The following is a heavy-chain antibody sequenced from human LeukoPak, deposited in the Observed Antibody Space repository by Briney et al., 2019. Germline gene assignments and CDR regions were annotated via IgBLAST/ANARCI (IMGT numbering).Heavy chain of an antibody. V-gene: IGHV4-34*01. D-gene: IGHD4-17*01. CDR2: INHSGST. CDR1: GGSISSYY. Sequence: PSETLSLTCTVSGGSISSYYWSWIRQPPGKGLEWIGEINHSGSTNYNPSLKSRVTISVDTSKNQFSLKLSSVTAADTAVYYCARHQSYGDYKSFDYWGQGTLVTVSS. CDR3: ARHQSYGDYKSFDY. J-gene: IGHJ4*02.